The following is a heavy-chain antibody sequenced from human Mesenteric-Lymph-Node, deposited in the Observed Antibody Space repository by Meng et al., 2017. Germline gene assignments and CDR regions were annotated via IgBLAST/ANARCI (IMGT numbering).Heavy chain of an antibody. CDR2: IYYSGST. Sequence: QLQEAGPGLVKPSETLSLTCTVSGGSISSTSYFWGWIRQPPGKGLEWLATIYYSGSTYSNPSLKSRLTISVDTSKNQFSLKLSSVTAADTAVYYCARGQKGYFDLWGRGTLVTVSS. CDR1: GGSISSTSYF. V-gene: IGHV4-39*01. CDR3: ARGQKGYFDL. J-gene: IGHJ2*01.